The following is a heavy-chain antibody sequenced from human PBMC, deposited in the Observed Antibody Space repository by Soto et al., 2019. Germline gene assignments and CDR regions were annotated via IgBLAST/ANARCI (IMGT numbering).Heavy chain of an antibody. D-gene: IGHD1-7*01. Sequence: QVQLVQSGAEVKKPGASVKVSCKASGYTFTGYYMHWVRQAPGQGLEWMGWINPNSGGTNYAQKFQGRVTMTRDTSISTAYVELSRLRSDDTAVYYCASSNWNYGPYYYYYGMDVWGQGTTVTVSS. CDR1: GYTFTGYY. V-gene: IGHV1-2*02. J-gene: IGHJ6*02. CDR3: ASSNWNYGPYYYYYGMDV. CDR2: INPNSGGT.